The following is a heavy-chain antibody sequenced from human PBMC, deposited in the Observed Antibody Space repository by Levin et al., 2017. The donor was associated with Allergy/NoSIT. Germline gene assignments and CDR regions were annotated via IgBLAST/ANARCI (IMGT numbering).Heavy chain of an antibody. CDR2: ISYDGSYR. CDR3: ATTIDTTGWSNWFDP. CDR1: GFNFTNYG. J-gene: IGHJ5*02. V-gene: IGHV3-30*03. Sequence: SCAASGFNFTNYGIHWVRQAPGKGLEWVAVISYDGSYRHYADSVKGRFTISRDTAKNTLYLHVNNVKDEDTAMYYCATTIDTTGWSNWFDPWGQGTLVTVSS. D-gene: IGHD6-19*01.